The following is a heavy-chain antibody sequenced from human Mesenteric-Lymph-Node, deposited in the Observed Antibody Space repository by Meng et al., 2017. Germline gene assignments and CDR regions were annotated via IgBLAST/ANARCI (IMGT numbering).Heavy chain of an antibody. CDR2: IYWDDDK. CDR1: GFSLSTRGVG. V-gene: IGHV2-5*02. D-gene: IGHD3-9*01. CDR3: AHSRVRYFDWTYYYYYYGMDV. J-gene: IGHJ6*02. Sequence: SGPTLVKPTQTLTLTCTFSGFSLSTRGVGVGWIRQPPGKALEWLALIYWDDDKRYSPSLKSRLTITKDTSKNQVVLTMTNMDPVDTATYYCAHSRVRYFDWTYYYYYYGMDVWGQGTTVTVSS.